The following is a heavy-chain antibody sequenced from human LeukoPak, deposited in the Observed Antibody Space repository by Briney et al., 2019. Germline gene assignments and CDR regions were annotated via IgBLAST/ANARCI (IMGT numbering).Heavy chain of an antibody. Sequence: TSETLSLTCTVSGGSISSYYWSWIRQPAGKGLEWIGRIYTSGSTNYNPSLKSRVTMSVDTSKNQFSLKLSSVTAADTAVYYCARVWVSVVPAAILWFDPWGQGTLVTVSS. CDR3: ARVWVSVVPAAILWFDP. CDR2: IYTSGST. J-gene: IGHJ5*02. D-gene: IGHD2-2*02. V-gene: IGHV4-4*07. CDR1: GGSISSYY.